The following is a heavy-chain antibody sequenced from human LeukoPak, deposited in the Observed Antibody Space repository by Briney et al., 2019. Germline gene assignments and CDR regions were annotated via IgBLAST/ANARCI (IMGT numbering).Heavy chain of an antibody. CDR2: IYYSGST. Sequence: SETLSLMCAVYGGSFRGYYWSWIRQPPGKGVEWIGYIYYSGSTNYNLSLKSRVTISVDTSKNQFSLKLSSVTAADTAVYYCARYHSTIFHAFDIWGQGTMVTVSS. D-gene: IGHD3-9*01. CDR3: ARYHSTIFHAFDI. J-gene: IGHJ3*02. CDR1: GGSFRGYY. V-gene: IGHV4-59*01.